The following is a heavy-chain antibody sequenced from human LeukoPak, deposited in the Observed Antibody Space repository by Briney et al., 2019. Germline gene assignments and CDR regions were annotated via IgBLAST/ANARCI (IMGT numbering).Heavy chain of an antibody. CDR3: ATSVDILAGSLDY. CDR1: GFTFSSYG. V-gene: IGHV3-33*01. D-gene: IGHD3-9*01. CDR2: IWYDGSNK. Sequence: GGSLRLSCAASGFTFSSYGMHWVRQAPGKGLEWVAVIWYDGSNKYYADSVKGRFTISRDNSKNTLYLQMNSLRAEDTAVYCGATSVDILAGSLDYWGQGTLVTVSS. J-gene: IGHJ4*02.